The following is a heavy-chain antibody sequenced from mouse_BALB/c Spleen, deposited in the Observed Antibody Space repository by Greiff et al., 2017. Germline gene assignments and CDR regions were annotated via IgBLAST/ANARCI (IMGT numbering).Heavy chain of an antibody. Sequence: VQLKESGPGLVKPSQSLSLTCTVTGYSITSDYAWNWIRQFPGNKLEWMGYISYSGSTSYNPSLKSRISITRDTSKNQFFLQLNSVTTEDTATYYCARGYGSPFAYWGQGTLVTVSA. CDR2: ISYSGST. CDR1: GYSITSDYA. J-gene: IGHJ3*01. CDR3: ARGYGSPFAY. V-gene: IGHV3-2*02. D-gene: IGHD1-1*01.